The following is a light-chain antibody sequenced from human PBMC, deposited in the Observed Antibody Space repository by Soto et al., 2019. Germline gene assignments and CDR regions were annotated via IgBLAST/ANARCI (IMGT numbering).Light chain of an antibody. CDR3: CPYVNYRTVV. Sequence: QSVLTRPASVSGSPGQSITISCSGTSSDVGAYKLVSWYQQHPGKAPRLIIYEDIRRPSGISSRFSGSKSGNTASLTISGLRAEDEADYHCCPYVNYRTVVFGGGTQLTVL. V-gene: IGLV2-23*01. CDR2: EDI. J-gene: IGLJ3*02. CDR1: SSDVGAYKL.